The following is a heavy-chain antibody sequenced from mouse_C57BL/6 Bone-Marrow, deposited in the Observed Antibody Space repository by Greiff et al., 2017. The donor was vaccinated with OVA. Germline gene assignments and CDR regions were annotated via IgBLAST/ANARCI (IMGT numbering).Heavy chain of an antibody. J-gene: IGHJ2*01. CDR1: GFSFNTYA. Sequence: EVKLMESGGGLVQPKGSLKLSCAASGFSFNTYAMNWVRQAPGKGLEWVARIRSKSNNYATYYADSVKDRFTISRDDSESMLYLQMNNLKTEDTAMYYCVRGDYYGSSFDYWGQGTTLTVSS. CDR2: IRSKSNNYAT. D-gene: IGHD1-1*01. CDR3: VRGDYYGSSFDY. V-gene: IGHV10-1*01.